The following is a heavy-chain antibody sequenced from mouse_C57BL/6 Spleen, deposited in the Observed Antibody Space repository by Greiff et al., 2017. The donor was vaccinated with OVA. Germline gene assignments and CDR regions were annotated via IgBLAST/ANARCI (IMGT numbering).Heavy chain of an antibody. V-gene: IGHV1-64*01. CDR3: ARLDDGYYGFAY. Sequence: QVQLQQPGAELVKPGASVKLSCKASGYTFTSYWMRWVKQRPGQGLEWIGMIHPNSGSTNYNEKFKSKATLTVDKSSSTAYMQLSSLTSEDSAVYYCARLDDGYYGFAYWGQGTLVTVSA. D-gene: IGHD2-3*01. J-gene: IGHJ3*01. CDR2: IHPNSGST. CDR1: GYTFTSYW.